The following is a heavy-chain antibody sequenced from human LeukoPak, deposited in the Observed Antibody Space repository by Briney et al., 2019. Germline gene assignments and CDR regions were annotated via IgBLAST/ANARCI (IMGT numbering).Heavy chain of an antibody. CDR2: IYTSGST. V-gene: IGHV4-61*02. J-gene: IGHJ4*02. CDR3: ARESARRLRRYYFDY. Sequence: SETLSLTCTVSGGSISSGSYYWSWIRQPAGKGLEWIGRIYTSGSTNYNPSLKSRVTISVDTSKNQFSLKLSSVTAADTAVYYCARESARRLRRYYFDYWGQGTLVTVSS. D-gene: IGHD4-17*01. CDR1: GGSISSGSYY.